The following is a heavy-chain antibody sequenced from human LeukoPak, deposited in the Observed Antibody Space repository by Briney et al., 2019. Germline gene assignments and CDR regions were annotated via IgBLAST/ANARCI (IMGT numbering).Heavy chain of an antibody. J-gene: IGHJ6*03. D-gene: IGHD3-10*01. V-gene: IGHV3-53*05. CDR1: GFTVSSNS. CDR2: YSGGNT. CDR3: AKLGKTENHYGSGRFSYYYYMDV. Sequence: GGSLRLSCTVSGFTVSSNSWSWVRQAPGKGLEWVSFYSGGNTHYSDSVKGRFTISRDNSKNTLYLQMNSLRAEDTAVYYCAKLGKTENHYGSGRFSYYYYMDVWGKGTTVTISS.